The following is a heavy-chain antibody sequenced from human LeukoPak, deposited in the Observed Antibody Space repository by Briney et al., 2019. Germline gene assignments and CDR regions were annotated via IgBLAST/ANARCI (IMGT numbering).Heavy chain of an antibody. J-gene: IGHJ5*02. CDR1: GGTFSSYA. D-gene: IGHD4-11*01. CDR2: IIPILGIA. Sequence: ASVKVSCKASGGTFSSYAISWVRQAPGQGLEWMGRIIPILGIANYAQKFQGRVTITADKSTSTDYMELSSLRSEDTAVYYCAKESPLVYSNYDPNNWFDPWGHGTLVTVAS. V-gene: IGHV1-69*04. CDR3: AKESPLVYSNYDPNNWFDP.